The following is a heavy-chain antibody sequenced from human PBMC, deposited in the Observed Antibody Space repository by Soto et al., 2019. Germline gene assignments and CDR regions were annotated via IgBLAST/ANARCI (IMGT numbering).Heavy chain of an antibody. CDR2: TYYRSKWYN. J-gene: IGHJ5*02. CDR1: GDSVSSNSAA. CDR3: ARDWTADYNWFDP. Sequence: SQTLSLTCAISGDSVSSNSAAWNSIRQSPSRGLEWLGRTYYRSKWYNDYAVSVKSRITINPDTSKNQFSLQLNSVTPEDTAVYYCARDWTADYNWFDPWGQGTLVTVSS. D-gene: IGHD2-2*01. V-gene: IGHV6-1*01.